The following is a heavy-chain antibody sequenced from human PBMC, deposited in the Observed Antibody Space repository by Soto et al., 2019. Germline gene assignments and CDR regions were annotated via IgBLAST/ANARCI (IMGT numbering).Heavy chain of an antibody. CDR1: GGTFSSYT. CDR2: SIPIFVTA. V-gene: IGHV1-69*13. J-gene: IGHJ6*02. CDR3: AREHTASHYYYDGTEA. Sequence: ASVKVSCKGSGGTFSSYTISWVRQAPGQGLGGMVGSIPIFVTANYAQRFQGRVTITADECTSTAYIELSSPRSEDTAVYYCAREHTASHYYYDGTEARGPAKTVHVS.